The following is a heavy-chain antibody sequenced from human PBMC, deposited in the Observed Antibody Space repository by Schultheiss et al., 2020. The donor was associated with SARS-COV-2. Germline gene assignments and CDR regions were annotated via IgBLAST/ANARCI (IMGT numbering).Heavy chain of an antibody. CDR2: IYHSGST. J-gene: IGHJ4*02. D-gene: IGHD6-13*01. V-gene: IGHV4-38-2*02. CDR1: GYSISSGYY. Sequence: SETLSLTCAVSGYSISSGYYWGWIRQPPGKGLEWIGSIYHSGSTYYNPSLKSRVTISVDTSKNQFSVKLSSVTAADTAVYYCAREGVAAAAPDYWGQGTLVTVSS. CDR3: AREGVAAAAPDY.